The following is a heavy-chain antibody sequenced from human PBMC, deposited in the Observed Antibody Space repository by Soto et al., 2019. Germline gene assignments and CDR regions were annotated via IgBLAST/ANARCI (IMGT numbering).Heavy chain of an antibody. CDR2: IGTSAST. Sequence: DVRLLESGGGLVQPGGSLRLSCAASGFTFSSYSMSWVRQAPGKGLEWVSTIGTSASTYYGDSVRGRFTTSRDNSRNTRYLQMNSLLAADTAVYYCADLSRYCTSSNCDWGQGTLVTVSS. D-gene: IGHD2-2*01. CDR1: GFTFSSYS. V-gene: IGHV3-23*01. CDR3: ADLSRYCTSSNCD. J-gene: IGHJ4*02.